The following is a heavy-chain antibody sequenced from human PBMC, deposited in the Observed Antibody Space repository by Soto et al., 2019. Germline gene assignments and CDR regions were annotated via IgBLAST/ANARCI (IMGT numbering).Heavy chain of an antibody. D-gene: IGHD6-19*01. CDR2: IYRDGST. J-gene: IGHJ4*02. Sequence: EVQLVESGGGLIQPGESLRLSCAASGFTVSISYMSWVRQAPGKGLEWVSTIYRDGSTYYADSVEGRFTISRDNSKNTLYLQMNSLRAEDTATYYCARGTGIGWYDPSDYWGQGTVVTVSS. CDR1: GFTVSISY. CDR3: ARGTGIGWYDPSDY. V-gene: IGHV3-53*01.